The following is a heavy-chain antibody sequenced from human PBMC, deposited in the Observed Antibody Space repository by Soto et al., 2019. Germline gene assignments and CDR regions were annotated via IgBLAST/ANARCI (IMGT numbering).Heavy chain of an antibody. D-gene: IGHD6-13*01. CDR2: IIAMSGTV. V-gene: IGHV1-69*01. J-gene: IGHJ5*02. Sequence: QVQLVQSGSEVKRPGSSVRVSCKAVGGTFSDYVISWVRQAPGQGLEWMGGIIAMSGTVNNAQKFQDRVTITADESTSTAYMELSSLRSEDTGIYYCAREDGYNLFDPWGQGTLVTVSS. CDR3: AREDGYNLFDP. CDR1: GGTFSDYV.